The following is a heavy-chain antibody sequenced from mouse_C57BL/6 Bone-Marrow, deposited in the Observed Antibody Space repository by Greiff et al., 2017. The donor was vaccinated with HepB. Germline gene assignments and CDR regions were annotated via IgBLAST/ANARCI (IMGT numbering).Heavy chain of an antibody. CDR3: ARDPFYYYGSSWFAY. CDR2: ISDGGSYT. V-gene: IGHV5-4*01. CDR1: GFTFSSYA. Sequence: EVQRVESGGGLVKPGGSLKLSCAASGFTFSSYAMSWVRQTPEKRLEWVATISDGGSYTYYPDNVKGRFTISRDNAKNNLYLQMSHLKSEDTAMYYCARDPFYYYGSSWFAYWGQGTLVTVSA. D-gene: IGHD1-1*01. J-gene: IGHJ3*01.